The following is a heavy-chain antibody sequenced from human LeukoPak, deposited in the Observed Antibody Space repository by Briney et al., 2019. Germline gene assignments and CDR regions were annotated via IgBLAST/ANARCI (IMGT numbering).Heavy chain of an antibody. CDR2: IRGSGGGT. Sequence: GGSLRLSCAASGFIFNSYAVSWVRQAPGKGLEWVSAIRGSGGGTYYADSERGRFTISRYNSKNTLYLQMNSLRDEDTALYYCAKAGIGVVGYFDYSGEGALVTVS. J-gene: IGHJ4*02. D-gene: IGHD6-19*01. CDR3: AKAGIGVVGYFDY. CDR1: GFIFNSYA. V-gene: IGHV3-23*01.